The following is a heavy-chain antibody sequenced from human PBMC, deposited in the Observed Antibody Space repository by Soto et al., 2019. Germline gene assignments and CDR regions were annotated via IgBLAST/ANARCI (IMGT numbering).Heavy chain of an antibody. CDR1: GYTFTSYG. CDR2: ISAYNGNT. V-gene: IGHV1-18*01. Sequence: ASVKVSCKASGYTFTSYGISWVRQAPGQGLEWMGWISAYNGNTNYAQKLQGRVTMTTDTSTSTAYMELRSLRSDDTAVYYCARDFRRIAAAGPFGYWGQGTLFTSPQ. CDR3: ARDFRRIAAAGPFGY. J-gene: IGHJ4*02. D-gene: IGHD6-13*01.